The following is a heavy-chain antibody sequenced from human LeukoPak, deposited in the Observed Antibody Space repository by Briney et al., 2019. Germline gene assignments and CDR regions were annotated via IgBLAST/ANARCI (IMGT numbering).Heavy chain of an antibody. Sequence: PSETLSLTCAVYGGSFSGYYWSWIRQPPGKGLEWIGEINHSGSTNYNPSLKSRVTISVDTSKNQFSLRLSSVTAADTAVYYCAAQYWYFDLWGRGTLVTVSS. CDR1: GGSFSGYY. CDR2: INHSGST. V-gene: IGHV4-34*01. CDR3: AAQYWYFDL. J-gene: IGHJ2*01.